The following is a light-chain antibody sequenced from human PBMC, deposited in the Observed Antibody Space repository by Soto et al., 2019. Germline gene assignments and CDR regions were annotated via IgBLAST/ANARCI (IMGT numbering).Light chain of an antibody. CDR3: SSYTSSSTDV. V-gene: IGLV2-14*01. J-gene: IGLJ1*01. CDR2: DVS. Sequence: QSVLTQPASVSGSPGQSITISCTGTSSDVGGYNYVSWYQQHPGKAPKLMIYDVSNRPSGVSNRFSGSKSGNTASLTISGLQADDEADYYCSSYTSSSTDVFRTGTKVTVL. CDR1: SSDVGGYNY.